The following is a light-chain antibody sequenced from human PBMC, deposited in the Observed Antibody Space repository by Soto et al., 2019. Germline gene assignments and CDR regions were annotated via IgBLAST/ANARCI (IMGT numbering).Light chain of an antibody. CDR1: QSVGSSY. CDR3: QHYNNWTPWT. Sequence: EIVLTQSPDTLSLSPGERATLSCRASQSVGSSYLAWYQQKPVQAPRLLIYGASSRATCIPARFSGSGSGTELTLTISSLKSEDFAVYSCQHYNNWTPWTFGQGTKVDIK. CDR2: GAS. J-gene: IGKJ1*01. V-gene: IGKV3-15*01.